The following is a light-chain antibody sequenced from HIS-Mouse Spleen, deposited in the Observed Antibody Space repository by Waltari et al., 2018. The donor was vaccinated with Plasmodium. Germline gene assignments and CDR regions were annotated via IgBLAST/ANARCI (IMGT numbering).Light chain of an antibody. CDR3: QQYGSSPQIT. V-gene: IGKV3-20*01. J-gene: IGKJ4*01. CDR2: GAS. CDR1: QSVSSSY. Sequence: EIVLTQSPGTLSLSPAERATLSCRASQSVSSSYLAWYQQKPGQAPRLLIYGASSRATGIPDRFSGSGSGTDFTLTISRLEPEDFAVYYCQQYGSSPQITFGGGTKVEIK.